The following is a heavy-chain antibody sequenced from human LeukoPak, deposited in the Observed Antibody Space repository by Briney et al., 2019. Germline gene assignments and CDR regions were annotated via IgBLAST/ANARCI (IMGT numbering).Heavy chain of an antibody. Sequence: GGSLRLPCAASGFTFSTYGMHWVRQAPGKGLEWVAVISYDGSNEYYADSVKGRFTISRDNSKNTLYLQMSSLRAEDTAGYYCAKEFNRGLPDYWGQGTLVTVPS. CDR3: AKEFNRGLPDY. D-gene: IGHD2-21*01. V-gene: IGHV3-30*18. CDR1: GFTFSTYG. CDR2: ISYDGSNE. J-gene: IGHJ4*02.